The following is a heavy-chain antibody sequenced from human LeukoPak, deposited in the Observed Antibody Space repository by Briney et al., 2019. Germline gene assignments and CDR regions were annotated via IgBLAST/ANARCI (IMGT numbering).Heavy chain of an antibody. D-gene: IGHD3-3*01. J-gene: IGHJ4*02. CDR1: GFTFSSYA. CDR3: AKGGTESYYDFWSGLTGYYFDY. CDR2: ISGSGGST. V-gene: IGHV3-23*01. Sequence: PGGSLRLSCAASGFTFSSYAMSWVRQAPGKGLEWVSAISGSGGSTYYADSVKGRFTISRDNSKNTLYLQMNSLRAEDTAVYYCAKGGTESYYDFWSGLTGYYFDYWGQGTLVTVSS.